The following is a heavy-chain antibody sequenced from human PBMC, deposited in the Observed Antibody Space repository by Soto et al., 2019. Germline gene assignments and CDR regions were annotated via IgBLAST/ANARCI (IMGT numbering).Heavy chain of an antibody. Sequence: EVQLLESGGGLVQPGGSLRLSCAASGFTFSRYAVSWVRQAPGKGLEWVSAISGSGGSTYYADSVKGRFTISRDNSKNTLYLQMNSLRAEDTAVYYCAKDRVFIAAARWFDPWGQGTLVTVSS. D-gene: IGHD6-13*01. CDR3: AKDRVFIAAARWFDP. J-gene: IGHJ5*02. V-gene: IGHV3-23*01. CDR1: GFTFSRYA. CDR2: ISGSGGST.